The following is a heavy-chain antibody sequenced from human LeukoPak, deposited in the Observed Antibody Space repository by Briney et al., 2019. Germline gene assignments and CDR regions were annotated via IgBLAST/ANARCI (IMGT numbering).Heavy chain of an antibody. CDR3: AREGNIAVAGIYYMDV. D-gene: IGHD6-19*01. Sequence: GGSLRLSCAASGFTFSSYWMSWVRQAPGKGLEWVANIKQDGSEKYYVDSVKGRFTISRDNAKNPLYLQMNSLRAEDTAVYYCAREGNIAVAGIYYMDVWGKGTTVTVSS. J-gene: IGHJ6*03. V-gene: IGHV3-7*01. CDR1: GFTFSSYW. CDR2: IKQDGSEK.